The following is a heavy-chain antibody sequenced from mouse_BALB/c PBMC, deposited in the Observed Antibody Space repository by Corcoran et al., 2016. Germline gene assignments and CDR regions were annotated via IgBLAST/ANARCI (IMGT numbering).Heavy chain of an antibody. CDR2: IDPANGNT. CDR1: DLNIKDTY. J-gene: IGHJ2*01. V-gene: IGHV14-3*02. D-gene: IGHD2-10*02. Sequence: EVQLQQAGAELVKPGASVKLSCTASDLNIKDTYMHWVKQRPEQGLEWIGRIDPANGNTKYDPKFQGKATITADTSSNTAYLQLSSLTSEYTAVYYCARKYVKGISFDYWGQGTTLTVSS. CDR3: ARKYVKGISFDY.